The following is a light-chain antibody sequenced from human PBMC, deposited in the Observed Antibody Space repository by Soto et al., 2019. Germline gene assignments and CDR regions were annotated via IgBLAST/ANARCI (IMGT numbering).Light chain of an antibody. CDR2: NVS. CDR3: VSYTTSSTVV. CDR1: SSDIGGYNF. J-gene: IGLJ3*02. V-gene: IGLV2-14*03. Sequence: QSALTQPASVSGSPGQSITSSCIGTSSDIGGYNFVSWYQHHPGKPPKLMISNVSQRPSGVSSRFSGSKSGSTASLTISGLQAEDEAFYYCVSYTTSSTVVFGGGTQLTVL.